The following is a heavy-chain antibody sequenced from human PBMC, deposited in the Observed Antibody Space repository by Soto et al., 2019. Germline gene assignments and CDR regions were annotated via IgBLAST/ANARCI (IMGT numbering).Heavy chain of an antibody. J-gene: IGHJ6*02. V-gene: IGHV4-34*01. Sequence: SETLSLTCAVYGGSFSGYYWSWIRQPPGKGLEWIGEINHSGSTNYNPSLKSRVTISVDTSKNQFSLKLSSVTAADTAVYYCASWGLVRGVILGYYGMDVWGQGTTVTVSS. CDR1: GGSFSGYY. CDR3: ASWGLVRGVILGYYGMDV. CDR2: INHSGST. D-gene: IGHD3-10*02.